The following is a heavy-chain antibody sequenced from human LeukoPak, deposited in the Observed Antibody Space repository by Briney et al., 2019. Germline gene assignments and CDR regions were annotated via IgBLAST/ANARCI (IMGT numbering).Heavy chain of an antibody. Sequence: GGSLRLSCAASGFTFSSHSMNWVRQAPGKGLEWVSSISSSSSYIYYADSVKGRFTISRDNAKNSLYLQMNSLRAEDTAVYYCARDGSTYYDILTGYYQYRGYFDYWGQGTLVTVSS. CDR1: GFTFSSHS. CDR2: ISSSSSYI. V-gene: IGHV3-21*01. D-gene: IGHD3-9*01. CDR3: ARDGSTYYDILTGYYQYRGYFDY. J-gene: IGHJ4*02.